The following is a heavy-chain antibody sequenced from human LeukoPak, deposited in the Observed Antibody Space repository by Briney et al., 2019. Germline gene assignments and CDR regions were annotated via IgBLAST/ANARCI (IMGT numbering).Heavy chain of an antibody. J-gene: IGHJ4*02. CDR3: ARGAQTYYDKAPVDY. CDR1: GGSFSGYY. D-gene: IGHD3-22*01. Sequence: SSETLSLTCAVYGGSFSGYYWSWIRQPPGKGLEWIGEINHSGSTNYNPSLKSRVTISVDTSKSQFSLKLNPMTAADTAVYYCARGAQTYYDKAPVDYWGQGTLVTVSS. CDR2: INHSGST. V-gene: IGHV4-34*01.